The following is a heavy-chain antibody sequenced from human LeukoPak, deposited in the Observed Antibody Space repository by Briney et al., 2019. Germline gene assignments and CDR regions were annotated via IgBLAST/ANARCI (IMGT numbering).Heavy chain of an antibody. J-gene: IGHJ4*02. D-gene: IGHD2-21*02. CDR3: AIENCGGDCYSTGDSFDY. CDR1: GYSISSGYY. V-gene: IGHV4-38-2*02. Sequence: SETLSLTCTVSGYSISSGYYWGWIRQPPGKGLEWIGSIYHSGSTYYNPSLKSRVTISVDTSKNQFSLKLSSVTAAATAVYYCAIENCGGDCYSTGDSFDYWGQGTLVTVSS. CDR2: IYHSGST.